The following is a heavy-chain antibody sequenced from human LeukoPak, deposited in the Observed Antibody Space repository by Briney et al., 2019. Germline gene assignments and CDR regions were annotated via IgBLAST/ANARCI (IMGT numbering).Heavy chain of an antibody. V-gene: IGHV1-3*03. Sequence: ASVKVSCKASGYTFTSYAMHGVGQAPGQRLEWMGWINAGNGNTKYSQEFQGRVTITRDTSASTAYMELSSLRSEDMAVYYCARLNWKKYYFDYWGQGTLVTVSS. CDR1: GYTFTSYA. J-gene: IGHJ4*02. CDR3: ARLNWKKYYFDY. CDR2: INAGNGNT. D-gene: IGHD1-1*01.